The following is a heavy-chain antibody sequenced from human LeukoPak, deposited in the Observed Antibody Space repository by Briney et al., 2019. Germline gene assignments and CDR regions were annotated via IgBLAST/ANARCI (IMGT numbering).Heavy chain of an antibody. CDR2: IHHGGST. CDR3: ARTLYSSSWFFDY. D-gene: IGHD6-13*01. V-gene: IGHV4-38-2*01. J-gene: IGHJ4*02. Sequence: SETLSLTCAVFGYSISSGYYWAWIRQPPGKGLEWIGNIHHGGSTYYNPSLKSRLTTAVDTSKNQFSLKLSSVTAADTAVYYCARTLYSSSWFFDYWGQGTLVTVSS. CDR1: GYSISSGYY.